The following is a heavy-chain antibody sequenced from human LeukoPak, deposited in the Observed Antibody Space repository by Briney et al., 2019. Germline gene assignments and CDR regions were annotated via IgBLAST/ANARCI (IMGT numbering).Heavy chain of an antibody. D-gene: IGHD3-10*01. V-gene: IGHV4-4*07. CDR3: ARFLGRFALVRGVAAFDI. CDR2: IYTSGST. CDR1: GGSISSYY. Sequence: PSETLSLTCTVSGGSISSYYWSWIRQPAGKGLEWIGRIYTSGSTNYNPSLKSRVTMSVDTSKNQFSLKLSSVTAADTAVYYCARFLGRFALVRGVAAFDIWGQGTMVTVSS. J-gene: IGHJ3*02.